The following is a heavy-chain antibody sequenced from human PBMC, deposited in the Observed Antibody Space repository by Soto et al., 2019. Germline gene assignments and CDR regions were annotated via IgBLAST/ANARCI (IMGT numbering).Heavy chain of an antibody. CDR2: IFYSGST. CDR1: GGSISSSSYY. Sequence: PSETLSLTCTVSGGSISSSSYYWGWIRQPPGKGLEWIGTIFYSGSTYYNPSLKSRVTISVDTSKNQFSLKLSSVTAADTAIYYCARHYEECYDTSGYRSYYFDYWGQGTLVTVSS. J-gene: IGHJ4*02. CDR3: ARHYEECYDTSGYRSYYFDY. V-gene: IGHV4-39*01. D-gene: IGHD3-22*01.